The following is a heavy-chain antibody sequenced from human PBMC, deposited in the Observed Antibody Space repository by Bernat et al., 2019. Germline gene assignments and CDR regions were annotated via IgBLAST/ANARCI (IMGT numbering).Heavy chain of an antibody. CDR3: ARQGNSLNWFDP. V-gene: IGHV5-10-1*03. CDR2: IDPSDTYT. D-gene: IGHD4-23*01. J-gene: IGHJ5*02. CDR1: GYSFTSYW. Sequence: EVQLVQSGAEVKKPGESLRISCKGSGYSFTSYWISWVRQMPGKGLEWMGRIDPSDTYTNYSPSFQGHVTISADKSIRTAYLQWSSLKASDTAMYYCARQGNSLNWFDPWGQGTLVTVSS.